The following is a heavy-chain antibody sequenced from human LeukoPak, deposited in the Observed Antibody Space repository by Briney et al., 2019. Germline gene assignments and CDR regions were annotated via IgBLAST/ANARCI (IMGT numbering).Heavy chain of an antibody. CDR3: ARGYHSFDI. V-gene: IGHV3-72*01. J-gene: IGHJ3*02. Sequence: GGSLRLSCAASGFTFSDHYMDWVRQAPGKGLEWVGRSRNKANSYTTEYAASVKGRFTISRDDSRNSLYLQMNSLKTEDTAVYYCARGYHSFDIWGQGTKVTVSS. D-gene: IGHD2-2*01. CDR2: SRNKANSYTT. CDR1: GFTFSDHY.